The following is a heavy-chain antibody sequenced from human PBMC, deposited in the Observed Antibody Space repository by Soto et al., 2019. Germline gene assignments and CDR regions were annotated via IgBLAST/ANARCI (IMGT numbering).Heavy chain of an antibody. CDR2: ISVSDAFI. J-gene: IGHJ4*02. V-gene: IGHV3-23*01. CDR3: TRETVASITGLDY. D-gene: IGHD1-20*01. CDR1: GFNVGAFA. Sequence: EVQLLESGGDLVQPGGSLRLSCAASGFNVGAFAVNWVRQAPGKGLEWVSGISVSDAFIYYADSVRGRFSISRDASENILYLQMNSLRVDNTALYYCTRETVASITGLDYWGRGTLVTVSS.